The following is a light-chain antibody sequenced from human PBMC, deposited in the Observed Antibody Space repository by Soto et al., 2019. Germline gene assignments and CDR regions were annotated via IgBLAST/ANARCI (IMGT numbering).Light chain of an antibody. CDR1: INDIGHYNY. CDR2: EVS. V-gene: IGLV2-14*01. CDR3: TSYTTTSPYV. Sequence: QSALTQPASVSGSPGQSITISCSGTINDIGHYNYVSWYQQHPDKAPKLLIYEVSSRPSGVSDRFSASKSGNSASLTISGLLAEDEAHYYCTSYTTTSPYVFGTGTQLTVL. J-gene: IGLJ1*01.